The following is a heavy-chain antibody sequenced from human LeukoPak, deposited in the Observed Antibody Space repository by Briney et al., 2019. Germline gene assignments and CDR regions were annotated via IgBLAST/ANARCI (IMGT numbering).Heavy chain of an antibody. Sequence: GGSLRLSCAASRFTFSNYAMNWVRQAPGKGLEWVSYISSSGSSIYYADSVKGRFTISRDNAKNSLYLQMNSLSAEDTAVYYCARLQISLYDSSGYYDYWGQGTLVTVSS. CDR3: ARLQISLYDSSGYYDY. V-gene: IGHV3-48*03. J-gene: IGHJ4*02. CDR1: RFTFSNYA. CDR2: ISSSGSSI. D-gene: IGHD3-22*01.